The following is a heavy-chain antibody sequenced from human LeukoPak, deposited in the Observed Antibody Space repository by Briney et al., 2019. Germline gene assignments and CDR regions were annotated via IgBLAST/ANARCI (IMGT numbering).Heavy chain of an antibody. CDR2: IYTSGST. J-gene: IGHJ4*02. CDR1: GGSISSYY. D-gene: IGHD6-13*01. Sequence: SETLSLTCTVSGGSISSYYWSWIRQPAGKGLEWIGRIYTSGSTNYNPSLKSRVTMSVDTSKNQFSLKLSSVTAADTAVYYCARAHSSSSRGYYFDYWGQGTLVTVSS. V-gene: IGHV4-4*07. CDR3: ARAHSSSSRGYYFDY.